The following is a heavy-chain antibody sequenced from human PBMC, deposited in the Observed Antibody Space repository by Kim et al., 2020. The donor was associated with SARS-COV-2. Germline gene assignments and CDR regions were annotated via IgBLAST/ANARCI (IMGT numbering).Heavy chain of an antibody. Sequence: SETLSLTCTVSGGSISSSSYYWGWIRQPPGKGLEWIGSIYYSGSTYYNPSLKSRVTISVDTSKNQFSLKLSSVTAADTAVYYCASGLTMIVVSYHGDYWGQGTLVTVSS. D-gene: IGHD3-22*01. CDR2: IYYSGST. V-gene: IGHV4-39*01. CDR3: ASGLTMIVVSYHGDY. CDR1: GGSISSSSYY. J-gene: IGHJ4*02.